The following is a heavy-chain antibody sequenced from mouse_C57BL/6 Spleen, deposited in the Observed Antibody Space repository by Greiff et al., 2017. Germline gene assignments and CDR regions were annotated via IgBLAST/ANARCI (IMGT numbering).Heavy chain of an antibody. CDR3: ARGVRRLGCDY. J-gene: IGHJ2*01. CDR1: GYTFTSYW. V-gene: IGHV1-53*01. D-gene: IGHD2-14*01. Sequence: QVQLQQPGTELVKPGASVKLSCKASGYTFTSYWMHWVKQRPGQGLEWIGNINPSNGGTNNNEKFKSKATLTVDKPSSTAYMQLSSLTSEGSAVYCGARGVRRLGCDYWGQGTTLTVSS. CDR2: INPSNGGT.